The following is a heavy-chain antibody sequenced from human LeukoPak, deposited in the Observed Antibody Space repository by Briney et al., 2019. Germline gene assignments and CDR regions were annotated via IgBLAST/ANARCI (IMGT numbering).Heavy chain of an antibody. V-gene: IGHV3-73*01. D-gene: IGHD1-1*01. CDR3: TSPDWNEDY. CDR2: IRSKANSYAT. J-gene: IGHJ4*02. CDR1: GFTFSGSA. Sequence: GGSLRLSCAASGFTFSGSATHWVRQASGKGLEWVGRIRSKANSYATAYAASVKGRFTISRDDSKNTAYLQMNSLKTEDTAVYYCTSPDWNEDYWGQGTLVTVSS.